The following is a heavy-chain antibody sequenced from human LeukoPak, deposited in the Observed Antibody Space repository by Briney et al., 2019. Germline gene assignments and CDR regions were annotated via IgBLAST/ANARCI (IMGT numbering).Heavy chain of an antibody. CDR3: ARVVAGIRYGMDV. Sequence: GGSLRLSCAASGFTFSSYSMNWVRQAPGKGLEWVSSISSSSSYIYYADSVKGRFTISRDNAKNSLYLQMNSLRAEDTAVYYCARVVAGIRYGMDVWGQGTTVTVSS. CDR1: GFTFSSYS. CDR2: ISSSSSYI. J-gene: IGHJ6*02. D-gene: IGHD6-19*01. V-gene: IGHV3-21*01.